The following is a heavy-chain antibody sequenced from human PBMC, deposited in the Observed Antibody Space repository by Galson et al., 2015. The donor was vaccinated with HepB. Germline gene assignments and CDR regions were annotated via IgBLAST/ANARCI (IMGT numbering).Heavy chain of an antibody. D-gene: IGHD2-15*01. CDR2: ISDSGSPI. J-gene: IGHJ6*02. V-gene: IGHV3-11*01. Sequence: SLRLSCAASGFTFSDYYMSWMRQAPGKGLEWVSYISDSGSPIYYPDSVRGRFTISRDNAKKSLYLQMNSLRAEDTAVYYCARGLQVVGQSHHYYGMDVWGQGTTVTVS. CDR3: ARGLQVVGQSHHYYGMDV. CDR1: GFTFSDYY.